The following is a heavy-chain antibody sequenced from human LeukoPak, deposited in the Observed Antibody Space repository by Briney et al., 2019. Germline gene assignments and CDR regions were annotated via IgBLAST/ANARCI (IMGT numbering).Heavy chain of an antibody. J-gene: IGHJ4*02. CDR3: ARDHGGSSWYDY. CDR2: IYYSGST. CDR1: GGSISSYY. D-gene: IGHD6-13*01. V-gene: IGHV4-59*01. Sequence: PSETLSLTCTVSGGSISSYYWSWIRQPPGKGLEWIGYIYYSGSTNYNPSLKSRVTISVDTSKNQFSLKLSSVTAADTAVYYCARDHGGSSWYDYWGQGTLVTVSS.